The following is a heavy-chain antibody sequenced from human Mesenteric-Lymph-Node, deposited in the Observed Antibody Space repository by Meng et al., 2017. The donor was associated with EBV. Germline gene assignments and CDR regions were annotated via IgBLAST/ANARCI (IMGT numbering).Heavy chain of an antibody. CDR2: MNPNSGGT. J-gene: IGHJ4*02. CDR1: GYTFTGYY. D-gene: IGHD1-26*01. CDR3: ARGDAGSDRNYFDY. Sequence: VQLVQCGTEVKKPGASVKVSCEASGYTFTGYYIHWVRQAPGQGLEWMGWMNPNSGGTNYAQNFQGSVTMTRDTSISTAYMELTRLTSDDTAVYFCARGDAGSDRNYFDYWGQGTLVTVSS. V-gene: IGHV1-2*04.